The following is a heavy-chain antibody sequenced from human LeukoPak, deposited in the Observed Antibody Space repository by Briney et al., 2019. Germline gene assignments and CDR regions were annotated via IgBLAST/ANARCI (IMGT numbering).Heavy chain of an antibody. D-gene: IGHD2-8*02. CDR1: GFTFSSYE. J-gene: IGHJ4*02. CDR3: AREERTAGGRGYFDC. Sequence: GGSLRLSCAASGFTFSSYEMHWVRQAPGKGLEWISHIKGSGVTLFYADSVKGRFTISRDNAKNSLYLQLSSLRAEDTAIYYCAREERTAGGRGYFDCWGQGTLVTVSS. CDR2: IKGSGVTL. V-gene: IGHV3-48*03.